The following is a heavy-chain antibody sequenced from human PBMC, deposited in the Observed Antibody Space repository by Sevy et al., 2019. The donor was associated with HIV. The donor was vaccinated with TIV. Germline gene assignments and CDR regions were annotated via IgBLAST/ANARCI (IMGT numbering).Heavy chain of an antibody. CDR3: ARVRVRGWHRNDGYFQH. D-gene: IGHD6-19*01. CDR2: ITYDGSNK. CDR1: GFTFSSYA. J-gene: IGHJ1*01. V-gene: IGHV3-30-3*01. Sequence: GGSLRLSCAASGFTFSSYAMHWVRQAPGKALEWVAVITYDGSNKYYADSVKGRFTISRDNSKNTLYLQMNSLRAEDKAVYYCARVRVRGWHRNDGYFQHWGQGTLVTVSS.